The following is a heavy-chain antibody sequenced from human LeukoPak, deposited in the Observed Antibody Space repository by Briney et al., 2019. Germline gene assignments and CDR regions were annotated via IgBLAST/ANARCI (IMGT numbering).Heavy chain of an antibody. CDR2: INTDNGNT. V-gene: IGHV1-18*01. J-gene: IGHJ5*02. D-gene: IGHD2-21*02. Sequence: ASVKVSCKASGYTFNTYGISWVRQAPGQRPEWMGWINTDNGNTKYAQKFQGRVTMTTDTSTSTAYMELSSLRSDDTAVYYCARKGCTGDCYRFDPWSQGTLVTVSS. CDR1: GYTFNTYG. CDR3: ARKGCTGDCYRFDP.